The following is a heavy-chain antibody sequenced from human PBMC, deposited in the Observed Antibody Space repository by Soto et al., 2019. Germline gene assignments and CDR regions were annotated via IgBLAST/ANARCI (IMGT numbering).Heavy chain of an antibody. Sequence: QVQLVESGGGVVQPGTSLRLSCVGSGFTFRSYVIHWVRQAPGKGLEWVALTSYAGSNNFYGDSVKGRFTISRDKSRNTVELQMDSLRLEDTALYYCARWGTTGGLDVWGQGTLVSVSS. CDR1: GFTFRSYV. CDR3: ARWGTTGGLDV. CDR2: TSYAGSNN. J-gene: IGHJ4*02. D-gene: IGHD3-16*01. V-gene: IGHV3-33*05.